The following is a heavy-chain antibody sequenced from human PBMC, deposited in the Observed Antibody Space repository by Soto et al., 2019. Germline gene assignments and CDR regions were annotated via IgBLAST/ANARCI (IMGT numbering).Heavy chain of an antibody. D-gene: IGHD4-17*01. CDR1: GGSISSGDYY. CDR2: IYYSGST. CDR3: ARGPPDYGDFPFDY. Sequence: QVQLQESGPGLVKPSQTLSLTCTVSGGSISSGDYYWSWSRQPPGKGLEWIGYIYYSGSTYYNPSIKSRVTISVDTSKNQFYLTLSSVTAADTAVYYCARGPPDYGDFPFDYWGQGTLVTVSS. V-gene: IGHV4-30-4*01. J-gene: IGHJ4*02.